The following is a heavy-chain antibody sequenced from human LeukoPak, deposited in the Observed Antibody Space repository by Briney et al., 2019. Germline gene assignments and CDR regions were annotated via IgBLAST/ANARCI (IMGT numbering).Heavy chain of an antibody. D-gene: IGHD1-26*01. J-gene: IGHJ3*02. CDR3: AKDELGSGSYDAFDI. Sequence: GGSLRLSCAASGFTFSTYGMSWVRQAPGKGLEWVSVISGSGGTTYYADSVKGRFTISRDNSKNTLYLQMNSLRAEDTAVYYCAKDELGSGSYDAFDIWGQGTMVTVSS. CDR2: ISGSGGTT. V-gene: IGHV3-23*01. CDR1: GFTFSTYG.